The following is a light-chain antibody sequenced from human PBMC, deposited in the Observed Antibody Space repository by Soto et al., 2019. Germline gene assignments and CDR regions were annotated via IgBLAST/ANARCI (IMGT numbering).Light chain of an antibody. Sequence: DIQMTQSPSSLSAFVGHRVTITCQASQDISNYLNCYQQKPGKAPNLLIYDASNLETGVPSRFCGSGSGTDLTFTISSLQPENIVTYFCQQCDTLSYTFGQGTKLEIK. V-gene: IGKV1-33*01. CDR1: QDISNY. CDR2: DAS. J-gene: IGKJ2*01. CDR3: QQCDTLSYT.